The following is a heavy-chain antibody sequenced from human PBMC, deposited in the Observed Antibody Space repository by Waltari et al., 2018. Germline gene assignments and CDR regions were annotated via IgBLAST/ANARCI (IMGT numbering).Heavy chain of an antibody. D-gene: IGHD3-10*01. CDR1: GGSFSGYY. V-gene: IGHV4-34*01. CDR3: ARVRGFFRWFDP. J-gene: IGHJ5*02. Sequence: QVQLQQWGAGLLKPSETLSLTCAVYGGSFSGYYWSWIRQPPGEGLEWSGELHHGGSTNCNPAPRSGVTVSGDASKNQFSRELSSVTAADRAVYYCARVRGFFRWFDPLGQGTLVTVSS. CDR2: LHHGGST.